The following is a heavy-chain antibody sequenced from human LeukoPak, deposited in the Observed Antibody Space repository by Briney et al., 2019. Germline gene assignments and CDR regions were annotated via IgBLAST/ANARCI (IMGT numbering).Heavy chain of an antibody. CDR3: SRDFNGRNDF. CDR2: INPDGSRT. D-gene: IGHD1-14*01. V-gene: IGHV3-74*01. Sequence: GGSLRLSCAASGFTFSSNWMHWVRQGPGKGLVWVSRINPDGSRTDYAESVKGRFTISRDNAKNTLSLEMNSLGDEDTAVYYCSRDFNGRNDFWGQGTPVTVSS. J-gene: IGHJ4*02. CDR1: GFTFSSNW.